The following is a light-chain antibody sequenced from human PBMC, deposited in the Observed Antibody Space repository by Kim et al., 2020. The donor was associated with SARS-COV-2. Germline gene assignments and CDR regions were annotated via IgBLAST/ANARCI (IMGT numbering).Light chain of an antibody. Sequence: QSALTQPASVSGSPGQSITISCSGTNSDIGAYHYVSWYQQHPGKAPILMIYDVSDRPSGVSNRFAGSKSGNTASLTISGLQAEDEADYYCTSYTTSSTFVFGTGTKVTVL. CDR2: DVS. V-gene: IGLV2-14*03. CDR1: NSDIGAYHY. J-gene: IGLJ1*01. CDR3: TSYTTSSTFV.